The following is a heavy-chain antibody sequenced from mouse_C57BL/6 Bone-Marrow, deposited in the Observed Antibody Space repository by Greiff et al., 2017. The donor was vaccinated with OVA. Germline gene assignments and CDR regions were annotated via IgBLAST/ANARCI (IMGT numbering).Heavy chain of an antibody. Sequence: EVQLVESGGGLVKPGGSLKLSCAASGFTFSSYAMSWVRQTPEKRLEWVATISDGGSYTYYPDNVKGRFTISRDNAKNNLYLQMSHLKSEDTAMYYCARDGRYSNYWGQGTTLTVSS. D-gene: IGHD2-5*01. V-gene: IGHV5-4*01. CDR2: ISDGGSYT. CDR1: GFTFSSYA. J-gene: IGHJ2*01. CDR3: ARDGRYSNY.